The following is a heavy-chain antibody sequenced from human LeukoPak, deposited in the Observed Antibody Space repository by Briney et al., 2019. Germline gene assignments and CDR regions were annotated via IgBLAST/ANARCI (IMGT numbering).Heavy chain of an antibody. CDR1: GFTFSSYS. V-gene: IGHV3-21*01. Sequence: GGSLRLSCAASGFTFSSYSMNWVRQAPGKGLEWVSSISSSSSYIYYADSVKGRFTISRDNAKNSLYLQMNSLRAEDSAVYYCARSVYGDDAFDIWGQGIMVTVSS. CDR2: ISSSSSYI. D-gene: IGHD4-17*01. CDR3: ARSVYGDDAFDI. J-gene: IGHJ3*02.